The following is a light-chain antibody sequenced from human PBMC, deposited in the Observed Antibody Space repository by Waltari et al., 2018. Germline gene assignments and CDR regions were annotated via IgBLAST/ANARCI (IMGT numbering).Light chain of an antibody. J-gene: IGLJ2*01. Sequence: QSALTQPASVSGSPGQSITISCTGTSSDVGGYNYVSWYQQHPGKAPELMIYDVSKRPSGFSNRFSGSKSGNTASLTISGLQAEDEADYYCSSYTSSSTLVFGGGTKLTVL. CDR2: DVS. V-gene: IGLV2-14*01. CDR3: SSYTSSSTLV. CDR1: SSDVGGYNY.